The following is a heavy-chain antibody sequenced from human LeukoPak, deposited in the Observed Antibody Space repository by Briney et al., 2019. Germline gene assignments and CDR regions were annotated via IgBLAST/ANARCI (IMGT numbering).Heavy chain of an antibody. V-gene: IGHV3-23*01. J-gene: IGHJ4*02. CDR1: GFIYSSYA. CDR3: ANGGSGLDYFDY. D-gene: IGHD3-10*01. Sequence: GGSLRLSCAGSGFIYSSYAMSWVRQAPGKGLEWVSTISHSGGSTYYADSVKGRFTISRDNSKNTLYLQMNSQRVEDTAEYYCANGGSGLDYFDYWGQGTLVTVTS. CDR2: ISHSGGST.